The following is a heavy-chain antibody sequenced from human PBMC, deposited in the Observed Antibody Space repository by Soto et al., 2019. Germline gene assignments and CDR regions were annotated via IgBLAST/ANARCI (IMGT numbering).Heavy chain of an antibody. V-gene: IGHV3-21*01. CDR3: VRERGLSSYYGMDV. CDR2: ISSSSSHI. J-gene: IGHJ6*02. CDR1: GFTLTTYS. D-gene: IGHD3-10*01. Sequence: GGSPRLSCAASGFTLTTYSMNWVRQASGKGLEWVASISSSSSHIYYADSVKGRFTISRDNARNSLYLQMNSLRAEDTAVYYCVRERGLSSYYGMDVWGQGTTVTVSS.